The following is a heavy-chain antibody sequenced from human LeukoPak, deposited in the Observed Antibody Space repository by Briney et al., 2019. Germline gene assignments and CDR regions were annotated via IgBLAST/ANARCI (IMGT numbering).Heavy chain of an antibody. D-gene: IGHD6-13*01. V-gene: IGHV3-7*03. Sequence: GGSLRLSCAATGFTFSSYWMNWVRQAPGKGLEWVASIKQDGSEKYYVDSVKGRFTISRDNAKNSLYLQMNSLRAEDTAIYYCARDGPAAGLYFDYWGQGTLVTVSS. CDR1: GFTFSSYW. J-gene: IGHJ4*02. CDR2: IKQDGSEK. CDR3: ARDGPAAGLYFDY.